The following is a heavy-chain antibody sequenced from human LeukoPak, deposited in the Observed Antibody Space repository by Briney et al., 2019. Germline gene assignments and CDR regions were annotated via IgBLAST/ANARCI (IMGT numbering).Heavy chain of an antibody. CDR2: VNKEGTEI. D-gene: IGHD2-21*02. Sequence: GGSLRLSCAASGFNFSDSRMTWVRQAPGTGLEWVANVNKEGTEIHFLDSVEGRFTISRDNAKKSLYLQMSSLRPEDTAVYFCVRGDWYFESWGQGTLVTVSS. V-gene: IGHV3-7*04. CDR1: GFNFSDSR. J-gene: IGHJ4*02. CDR3: VRGDWYFES.